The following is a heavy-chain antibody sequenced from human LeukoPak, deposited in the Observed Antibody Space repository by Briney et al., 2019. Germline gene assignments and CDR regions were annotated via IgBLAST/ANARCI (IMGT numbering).Heavy chain of an antibody. CDR2: IYYSGST. Sequence: SETLSLTCTVSGGSISSSSYYWGWIRQPPGKGLEWIGTIYYSGSTYYNPSLKSRVTISVDTSNDQFSLKLSSVTAADTAVYYCARGRGMVRGPHYYYYGMDVWGQGTTVTVSS. J-gene: IGHJ6*02. V-gene: IGHV4-39*01. CDR3: ARGRGMVRGPHYYYYGMDV. D-gene: IGHD3-10*01. CDR1: GGSISSSSYY.